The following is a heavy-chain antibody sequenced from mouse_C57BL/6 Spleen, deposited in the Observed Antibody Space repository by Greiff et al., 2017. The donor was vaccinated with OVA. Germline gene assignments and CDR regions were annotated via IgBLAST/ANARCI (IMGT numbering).Heavy chain of an antibody. CDR3: ARVYGSSPYYYAMDY. D-gene: IGHD1-1*01. CDR1: GFNIKDYY. J-gene: IGHJ4*01. CDR2: IDPEDGET. Sequence: EVQLQESGAELVKPGASVKLSCTASGFNIKDYYMHWVKQRTEQGLEWIGRIDPEDGETKYAPKFQGKATITADTSSNTAYLQLSSLTSEDTAVYYCARVYGSSPYYYAMDYWGQGTSVTVSS. V-gene: IGHV14-2*01.